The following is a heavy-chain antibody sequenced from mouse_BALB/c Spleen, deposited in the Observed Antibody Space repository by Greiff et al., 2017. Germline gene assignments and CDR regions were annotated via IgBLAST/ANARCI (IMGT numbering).Heavy chain of an antibody. CDR2: INSNGGST. J-gene: IGHJ4*01. Sequence: EVMLVESGGGLVQPGGSLKLSCAASGFTFSSYGMSWVRQTPDKRLELVATINSNGGSTYYPDSVKGRFTISRDNAKNTLYLQMSSLKSEDTAMYDCARDQGYYAMDYWGQGTSVTVSS. CDR3: ARDQGYYAMDY. V-gene: IGHV5-6-3*01. CDR1: GFTFSSYG.